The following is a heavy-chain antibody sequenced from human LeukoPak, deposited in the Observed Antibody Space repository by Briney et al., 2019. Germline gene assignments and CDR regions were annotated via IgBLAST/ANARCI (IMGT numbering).Heavy chain of an antibody. CDR1: GYSFSSYW. Sequence: GESLKISCKGSGYSFSSYWISWVRQMPGKGLEWMGRIDPSDSYINYSPSFQGHVTISADKSISTAYLQWSSLKASDTAMYYCARSGEIYCSGGSCYFKNWFDPWGQGTLVTVSS. J-gene: IGHJ5*02. V-gene: IGHV5-10-1*01. CDR3: ARSGEIYCSGGSCYFKNWFDP. D-gene: IGHD2-15*01. CDR2: IDPSDSYI.